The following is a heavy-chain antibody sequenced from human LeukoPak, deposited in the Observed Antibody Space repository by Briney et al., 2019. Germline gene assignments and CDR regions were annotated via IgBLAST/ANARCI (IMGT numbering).Heavy chain of an antibody. D-gene: IGHD6-13*01. CDR1: GGSISSGDYY. V-gene: IGHV4-30-4*08. J-gene: IGHJ3*02. CDR3: ARAIAAAGTRGAFDI. CDR2: IYYSGTT. Sequence: SQTLSLTCTVSGGSISSGDYYWSWVRQPPGKGLEWIGSIYYSGTTSYNPSLKSRVTMSVDMSKNQFSLKLSSVTAADTAVYYCARAIAAAGTRGAFDIWGQGTMVTVSS.